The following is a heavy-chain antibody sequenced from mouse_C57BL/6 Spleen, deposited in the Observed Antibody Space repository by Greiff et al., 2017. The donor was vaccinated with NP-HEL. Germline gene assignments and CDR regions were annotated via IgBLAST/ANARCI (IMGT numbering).Heavy chain of an antibody. D-gene: IGHD4-1*01. Sequence: DVHLVESGPGLVKPSQSLSLTCSVTGYSITSGYYWNWIRQFPGNKLEWMGYISYDGSNNYNPSLKNRISITRDTSKNQFFLKLNSVTTEDTATYYCARETGTPWYFDVWGTGTTVTVSS. J-gene: IGHJ1*03. V-gene: IGHV3-6*01. CDR2: ISYDGSN. CDR3: ARETGTPWYFDV. CDR1: GYSITSGYY.